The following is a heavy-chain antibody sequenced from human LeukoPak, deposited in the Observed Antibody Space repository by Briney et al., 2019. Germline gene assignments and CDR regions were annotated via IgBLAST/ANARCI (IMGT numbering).Heavy chain of an antibody. CDR2: IYPGDSDT. V-gene: IGHV5-51*01. CDR3: ARLYRTTSPLDY. Sequence: GESLKISCKASGYSFTNYWIGWVRQMPGKGLEWMGIIYPGDSDTKYSPSFQGQVTISADKSINTAYLQWSSLRASDTAMYYCARLYRTTSPLDYWGQGTLVTVSS. CDR1: GYSFTNYW. D-gene: IGHD1-26*01. J-gene: IGHJ4*02.